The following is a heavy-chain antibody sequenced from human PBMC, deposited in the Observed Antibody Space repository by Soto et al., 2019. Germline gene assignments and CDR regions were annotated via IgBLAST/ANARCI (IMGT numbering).Heavy chain of an antibody. D-gene: IGHD3-22*01. CDR3: ATASTPYYLLDY. Sequence: PGESLKISCKGSGYNFTNYWIGWVRQMPGKGLEWMGIICPGDSESRYSPSFQGQVTFSVDKSISTAYLQWSSLKASDTAVYYCATASTPYYLLDYWGHGTLVTVSS. CDR2: ICPGDSES. CDR1: GYNFTNYW. V-gene: IGHV5-51*01. J-gene: IGHJ4*01.